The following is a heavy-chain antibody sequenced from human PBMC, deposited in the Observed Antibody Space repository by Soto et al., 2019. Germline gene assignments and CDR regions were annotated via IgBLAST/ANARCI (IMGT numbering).Heavy chain of an antibody. Sequence: QVQLVQSGAEVRKPGSSGRVSCKASGGSFNRHTISWVRQAPGHGLEWMGGIIPIFGTANHAQKFQGRVTIIADESTSTVYMELSSLRSDDTAIYYCARGLGYDSTYYYYAYWGQGTLVIVSS. CDR1: GGSFNRHT. CDR3: ARGLGYDSTYYYYAY. CDR2: IIPIFGTA. V-gene: IGHV1-69*01. D-gene: IGHD3-16*01. J-gene: IGHJ4*02.